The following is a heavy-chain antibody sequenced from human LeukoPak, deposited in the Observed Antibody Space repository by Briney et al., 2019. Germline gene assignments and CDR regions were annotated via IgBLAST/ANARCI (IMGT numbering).Heavy chain of an antibody. CDR2: VSAGGGDT. V-gene: IGHV3-23*01. D-gene: IGHD2-2*01. CDR3: ARDRPHCSSPNCYFDY. J-gene: IGHJ4*02. Sequence: GGSLRLSCAASGFTFSNYAMTWVRQAPGKGLEWVSAVSAGGGDTYYADSVKGRFTISRDNSKSTLYLQMNSLRDEDTAVYYCARDRPHCSSPNCYFDYWGQGALVTVSS. CDR1: GFTFSNYA.